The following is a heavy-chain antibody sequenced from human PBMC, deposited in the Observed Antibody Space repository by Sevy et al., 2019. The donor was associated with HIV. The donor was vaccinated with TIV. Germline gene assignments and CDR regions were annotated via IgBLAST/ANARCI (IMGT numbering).Heavy chain of an antibody. V-gene: IGHV3-30-3*01. Sequence: GGSLRLSCAASGFTFSSYAMHWVRQAPGKGLEWVAVISYDGSNKYYADSVKGRFTISRDNSKNTLYLQMNSLGAEDTAVYYCARAFGDEFSPNWFDPWGQGTLVTVSS. CDR3: ARAFGDEFSPNWFDP. J-gene: IGHJ5*02. CDR1: GFTFSSYA. CDR2: ISYDGSNK. D-gene: IGHD3-16*01.